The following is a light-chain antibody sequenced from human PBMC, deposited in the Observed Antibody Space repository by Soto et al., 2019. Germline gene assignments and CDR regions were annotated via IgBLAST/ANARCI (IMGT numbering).Light chain of an antibody. CDR2: EVS. J-gene: IGLJ1*01. Sequence: QSVLTQPASVSGSPGQSITISCTGTSSDVGGYNYVSWYQQHPGKAPKLMIYEVSNRPSGVSNRFSGSKSGNTASLTISGLLAADEADYYCSSYTSSSTPYVFGTGTKVTVL. V-gene: IGLV2-14*01. CDR3: SSYTSSSTPYV. CDR1: SSDVGGYNY.